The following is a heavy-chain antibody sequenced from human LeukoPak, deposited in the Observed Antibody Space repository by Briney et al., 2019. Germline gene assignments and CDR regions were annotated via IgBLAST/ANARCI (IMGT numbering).Heavy chain of an antibody. V-gene: IGHV4-4*07. CDR2: IYTSGST. CDR1: GGSISSYF. CDR3: ARGDDFDI. J-gene: IGHJ3*02. Sequence: SETLSLTSTVSGGSISSYFWSWIRQPAWKGLEWIGRIYTSGSTNYNPSLKSRVTMSVDTSKKEFSLKLRSVTAADTAVYYCARGDDFDIWGHGTMVTVSS.